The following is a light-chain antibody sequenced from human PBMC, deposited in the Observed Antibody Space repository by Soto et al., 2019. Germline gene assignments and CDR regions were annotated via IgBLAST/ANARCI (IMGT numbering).Light chain of an antibody. CDR3: QQSFNTPYT. CDR1: QSISSY. CDR2: AAS. V-gene: IGKV1-39*01. J-gene: IGKJ2*01. Sequence: DIQMTQSPSSLSASVGDRVTIACRAIQSISSYLNWYQQKPGKAPSLLIYAASSLRSGVPSRFSGSGSGTDFTLTISSLQPEDFATYYCQQSFNTPYTFGQGTKLEIK.